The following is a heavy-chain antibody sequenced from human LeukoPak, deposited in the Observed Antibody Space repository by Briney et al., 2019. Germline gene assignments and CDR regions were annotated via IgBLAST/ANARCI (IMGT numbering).Heavy chain of an antibody. CDR1: GFTFSTYW. CDR3: ARSRRGDY. CDR2: INQDGSDK. D-gene: IGHD3-16*01. J-gene: IGHJ4*02. V-gene: IGHV3-7*01. Sequence: GGSLRLSCAASGFTFSTYWMGWVPQAPGKGLEGVANINQDGSDKNYVASMKGRFTISRDNAKNSVYLEMNSLRVEDTAVYYCARSRRGDYWGQGTLVTV.